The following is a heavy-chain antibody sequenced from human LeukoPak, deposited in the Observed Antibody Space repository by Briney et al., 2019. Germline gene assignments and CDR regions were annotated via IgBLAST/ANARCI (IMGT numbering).Heavy chain of an antibody. CDR2: IYTGGST. V-gene: IGHV3-66*01. J-gene: IGHJ4*02. D-gene: IGHD7-27*01. Sequence: PGGSLRLSCAASGFSVSNTYMSWVRQAPGKGLEWISVIYTGGSTSYADSVKGRFTISRDSSTNTLFLQMNSLRAEDTAVYYCARASTLRTGDAHWGQGTLVTVSS. CDR1: GFSVSNTY. CDR3: ARASTLRTGDAH.